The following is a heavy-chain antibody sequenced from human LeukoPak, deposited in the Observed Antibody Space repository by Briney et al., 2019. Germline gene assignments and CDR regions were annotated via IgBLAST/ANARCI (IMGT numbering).Heavy chain of an antibody. D-gene: IGHD3-22*01. CDR2: MNPNSGNT. J-gene: IGHJ4*02. CDR3: ARLNDDSSGYRPLEY. V-gene: IGHV1-8*02. Sequence: ASVKVSCKASGYTFTSYGINWVRQATGQGLEWMGWMNPNSGNTGYAQRFQGRVTMTRNTSISTAYMELSSLRSEDTAVYYCARLNDDSSGYRPLEYWGQGTLVTVSS. CDR1: GYTFTSYG.